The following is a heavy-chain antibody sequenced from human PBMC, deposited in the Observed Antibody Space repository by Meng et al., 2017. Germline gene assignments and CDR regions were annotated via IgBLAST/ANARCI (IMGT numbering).Heavy chain of an antibody. Sequence: VRFGAGVKKPGSSVKVSCKASGGTFSSYAISWVRQAPGQGLEWMGGIIPIFGTANYAQKFQGRVTITTDESTSTAYMELSSLRSEDTAVYYCARGPNRWTGFDYWGQGTLVTVSS. CDR1: GGTFSSYA. CDR3: ARGPNRWTGFDY. V-gene: IGHV1-69*05. CDR2: IIPIFGTA. D-gene: IGHD3/OR15-3a*01. J-gene: IGHJ4*02.